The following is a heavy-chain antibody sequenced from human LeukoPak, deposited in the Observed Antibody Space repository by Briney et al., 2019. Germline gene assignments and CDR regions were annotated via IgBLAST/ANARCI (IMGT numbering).Heavy chain of an antibody. CDR3: ARTTECGNDCYYYLDC. CDR1: GGSISSGDYY. D-gene: IGHD2-21*02. V-gene: IGHV4-30-4*01. J-gene: IGHJ4*02. Sequence: SETLSLTYTVSGGSISSGDYYWSWVRQPPGKGLEWIGSIYYSGSTYYNPSLKSRVTISVDTSKNQFSLKLSSVTAADTAVYYCARTTECGNDCYYYLDCWGQGTLVTVSS. CDR2: IYYSGST.